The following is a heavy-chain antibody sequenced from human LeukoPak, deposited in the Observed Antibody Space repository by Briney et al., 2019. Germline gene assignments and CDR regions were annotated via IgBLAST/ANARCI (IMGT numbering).Heavy chain of an antibody. CDR2: IYYSGSA. V-gene: IGHV4-31*03. D-gene: IGHD6-6*01. Sequence: SETLSLTCTVSGGSISSGGYYWSWIRQHPGKGLEWIGYIYYSGSAYYNPSLKSRVTISVDTSKNQFSLKLSSVTAADTAVYYCARAPGDGSSSYYFDYWGQGTLVTVSS. CDR3: ARAPGDGSSSYYFDY. J-gene: IGHJ4*02. CDR1: GGSISSGGYY.